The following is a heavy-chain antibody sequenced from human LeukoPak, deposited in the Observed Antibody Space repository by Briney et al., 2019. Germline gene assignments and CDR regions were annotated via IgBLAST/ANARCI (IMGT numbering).Heavy chain of an antibody. Sequence: GRSLRLSCAASGFTFSSYGMHWVRQAPGKGLEWVAVIWYDGSNKYYADSVKGRFTISRDNSKNTLYLQMNSLRAEDTAVYYCVKGLVGIIHYAMDVWGQGTTVTVSS. CDR3: VKGLVGIIHYAMDV. V-gene: IGHV3-33*06. CDR2: IWYDGSNK. CDR1: GFTFSSYG. D-gene: IGHD6-6*01. J-gene: IGHJ6*02.